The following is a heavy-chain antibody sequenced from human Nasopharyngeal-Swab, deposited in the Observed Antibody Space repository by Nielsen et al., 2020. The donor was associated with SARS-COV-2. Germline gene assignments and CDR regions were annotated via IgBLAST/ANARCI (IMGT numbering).Heavy chain of an antibody. D-gene: IGHD1-7*01. CDR3: ARAGITYYDY. Sequence: SETLSLTCAVSGGSISSGGYSWSWIRQPPGKGLEWIGYIYHSGSTYYNPSLKSRVTISVDRSKNQFPLKLSSVTAADTAVYYCARAGITYYDYWGQGTLVTVSS. CDR1: GGSISSGGYS. CDR2: IYHSGST. J-gene: IGHJ4*02. V-gene: IGHV4-30-2*01.